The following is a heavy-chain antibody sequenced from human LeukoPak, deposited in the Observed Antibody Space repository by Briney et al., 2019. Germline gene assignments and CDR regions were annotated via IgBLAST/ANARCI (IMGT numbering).Heavy chain of an antibody. Sequence: SETLVPTSAVYGGSFSGYYWSWIRQPPGKGLEWIGEINHSGSTNYNPSLKSRVTISVDTSKNQFSLKLSSVTAADTAVHYCAMGGRGYTWGHRTLVTVSS. V-gene: IGHV4-34*01. CDR2: INHSGST. CDR3: AMGGRGYT. D-gene: IGHD5-18*01. CDR1: GGSFSGYY. J-gene: IGHJ5*01.